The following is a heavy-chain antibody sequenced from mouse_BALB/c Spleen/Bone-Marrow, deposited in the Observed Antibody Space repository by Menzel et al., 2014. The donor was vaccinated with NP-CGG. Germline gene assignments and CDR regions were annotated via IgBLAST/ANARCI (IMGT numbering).Heavy chain of an antibody. Sequence: EVQGVESGGGLVQPGESLKLSCESNEYEFPSHDMSWVRKTPEKRLELVAAINSDGGSTYYPDTMERRFIISRDNSKKTLYLQMSSLRSEDTAFYYCARHGDYCGSSLFAYWGQGTLVTVSA. CDR1: EYEFPSHD. V-gene: IGHV5-2*01. CDR2: INSDGGST. D-gene: IGHD1-1*01. J-gene: IGHJ3*01. CDR3: ARHGDYCGSSLFAY.